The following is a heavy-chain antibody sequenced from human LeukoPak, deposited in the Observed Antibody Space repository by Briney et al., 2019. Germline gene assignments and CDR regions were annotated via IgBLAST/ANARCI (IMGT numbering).Heavy chain of an antibody. CDR2: IYTSGST. J-gene: IGHJ6*02. CDR3: ARAPSYNSARLDV. D-gene: IGHD1-1*01. Sequence: SETLFLTCTVSGGSISNYYWTWIRQPAGKGLEWIGRIYTSGSTNYNPSLKSRITMSLDTSKNQFSLKLSSVTAADTAVYYCARAPSYNSARLDVWGRGTTVTVSS. V-gene: IGHV4-4*07. CDR1: GGSISNYY.